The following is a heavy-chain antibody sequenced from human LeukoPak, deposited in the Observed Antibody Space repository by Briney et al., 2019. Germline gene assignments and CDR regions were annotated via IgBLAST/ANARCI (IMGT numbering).Heavy chain of an antibody. CDR3: ATPDSSGYFDAFDI. J-gene: IGHJ3*02. D-gene: IGHD3-22*01. CDR1: GYTLTELS. CDR2: FDAEDGET. V-gene: IGHV1-24*01. Sequence: ASVKVSCKVSGYTLTELSMHWVRQAPGKGLEWMGGFDAEDGETIYAQKFQGRVTMTEDTSTDTAYMELSSLRSEDTAVYYCATPDSSGYFDAFDIWGQGTMVTVSS.